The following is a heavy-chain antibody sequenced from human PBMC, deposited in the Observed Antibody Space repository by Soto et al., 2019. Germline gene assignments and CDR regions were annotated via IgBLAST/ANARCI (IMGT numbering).Heavy chain of an antibody. D-gene: IGHD6-13*01. V-gene: IGHV3-30*18. Sequence: GALRLSCAASGFTFSSYGMHWVRQAPGKGLEWVAVISYDGSNKYYADSVKGRFTISRDNSKNTLYLQMNSLRAEDTAVYYCAKGPVTGYSSSWFDYWGQGTLVTVSS. CDR1: GFTFSSYG. CDR2: ISYDGSNK. J-gene: IGHJ4*02. CDR3: AKGPVTGYSSSWFDY.